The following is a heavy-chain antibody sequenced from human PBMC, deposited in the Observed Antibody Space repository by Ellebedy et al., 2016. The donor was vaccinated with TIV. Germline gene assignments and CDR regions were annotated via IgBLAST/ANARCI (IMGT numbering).Heavy chain of an antibody. CDR3: ARRSWGGGSYRS. V-gene: IGHV4-34*01. Sequence: SETLSLTXAVYGGSFSGYYWSWIRQPPGKGLEWIGEINHSGSTNYNPSLKSQVTISVDTSKNQFSLKLSSVTAADTAVYYCARRSWGGGSYRSWGQGTLVTVSS. J-gene: IGHJ4*02. CDR1: GGSFSGYY. D-gene: IGHD1-26*01. CDR2: INHSGST.